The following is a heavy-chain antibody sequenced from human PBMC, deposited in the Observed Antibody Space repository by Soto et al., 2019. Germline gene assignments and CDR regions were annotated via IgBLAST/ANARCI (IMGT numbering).Heavy chain of an antibody. CDR1: GFTFSSYG. CDR3: AKGGSSSARYFDR. V-gene: IGHV3-30*18. J-gene: IGHJ5*02. CDR2: ISWDGNNK. D-gene: IGHD6-6*01. Sequence: QVQVVESGGGVVQPGRSLRLSCPASGFTFSSYGMHWVRQAPGKGLEWVAIISWDGNNKYYADSVKGRFTISRDSSKNTLFLQMNSLRAEDTAVYYCAKGGSSSARYFDRWGQGTLVTVSS.